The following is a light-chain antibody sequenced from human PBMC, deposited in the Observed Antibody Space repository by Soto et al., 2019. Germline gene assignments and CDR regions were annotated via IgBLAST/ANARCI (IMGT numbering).Light chain of an antibody. CDR2: GAS. J-gene: IGKJ2*01. CDR3: QQYNRWPYT. V-gene: IGKV3-15*01. CDR1: QSVSSN. Sequence: EIVMTQSPATLSVSPGERATLSCWASQSVSSNLAWYQQKPGQAPRLLIYGASTRATGIPARFSGGGSGTEFTLTISSLQSEDFAVYYCQQYNRWPYTFGQGTKLEI.